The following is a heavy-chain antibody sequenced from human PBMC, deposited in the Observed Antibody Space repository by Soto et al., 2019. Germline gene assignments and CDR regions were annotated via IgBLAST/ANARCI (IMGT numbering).Heavy chain of an antibody. J-gene: IGHJ4*02. Sequence: EVQLVESGGGLVQPGGSLKLSCAASGFTFSGSTMHWVRQAAGKGLEWVGRIRNKANSYATADDVSVKGRFTISRDDSKNTAYLKMNSLKTEDTAVYYCTRTYYYDGFDYWGQGTLVTVYS. D-gene: IGHD3-22*01. CDR2: IRNKANSYAT. V-gene: IGHV3-73*02. CDR1: GFTFSGST. CDR3: TRTYYYDGFDY.